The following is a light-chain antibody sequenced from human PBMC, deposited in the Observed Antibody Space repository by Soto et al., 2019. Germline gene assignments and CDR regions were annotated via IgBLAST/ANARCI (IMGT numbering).Light chain of an antibody. Sequence: EIVMTQSPATLSVSPGERATLSCRASQSVSSNLAWYQQKPGQAPRLLIYGASTRATGIPARFSGSGSGTDVTLTINSRQSEDFAVYYCQQYNNWPPAFGGGTKVEIK. V-gene: IGKV3-15*01. CDR1: QSVSSN. J-gene: IGKJ4*01. CDR2: GAS. CDR3: QQYNNWPPA.